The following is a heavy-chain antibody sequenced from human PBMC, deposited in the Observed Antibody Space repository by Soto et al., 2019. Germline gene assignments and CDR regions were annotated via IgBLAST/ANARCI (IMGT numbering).Heavy chain of an antibody. CDR2: ISYDENSK. CDR3: ARDSIPGSGSHWATNFFDP. V-gene: IGHV3-30-3*01. Sequence: QVQLVESGGGVVQPGRSLRLSCAASGFTFTSYAIHWVRQAPGKGLEWVAVISYDENSKFYADSVKGRFTISRDNSKNTLYLQLDSLRAEDSAVYYCARDSIPGSGSHWATNFFDPWGQGTLVTVSS. J-gene: IGHJ5*02. D-gene: IGHD3-10*01. CDR1: GFTFTSYA.